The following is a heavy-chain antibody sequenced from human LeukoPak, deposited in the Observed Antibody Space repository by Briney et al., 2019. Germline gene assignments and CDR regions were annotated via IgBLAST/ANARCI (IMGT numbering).Heavy chain of an antibody. D-gene: IGHD6-13*01. V-gene: IGHV3-48*03. CDR3: ARDRVSEAGTGIDY. Sequence: PGGSLRLSCAASGFTFSSYEMNWVRQAPGKGLEWVSYISSNGTVIYYADSVKGRFTISRDNAEKSLYLQMNSLRAEDTAVYYCARDRVSEAGTGIDYWGQGTLVTVSS. CDR2: ISSNGTVI. J-gene: IGHJ4*02. CDR1: GFTFSSYE.